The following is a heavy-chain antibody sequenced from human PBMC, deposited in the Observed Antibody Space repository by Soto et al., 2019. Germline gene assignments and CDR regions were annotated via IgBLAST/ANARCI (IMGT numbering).Heavy chain of an antibody. D-gene: IGHD6-6*01. J-gene: IGHJ6*02. CDR3: ASGRTRTARPSLRYYYYGLDV. CDR1: GGSFSGFY. CDR2: INHSGST. V-gene: IGHV4-34*01. Sequence: SETLSLTCAVYGGSFSGFYWTWIRQPPGKGLEWIGEINHSGSTSYNPSLKSRVTIAVDTSKNQVSLRLISVSAADTAVYYCASGRTRTARPSLRYYYYGLDVWGQGTTVTVSS.